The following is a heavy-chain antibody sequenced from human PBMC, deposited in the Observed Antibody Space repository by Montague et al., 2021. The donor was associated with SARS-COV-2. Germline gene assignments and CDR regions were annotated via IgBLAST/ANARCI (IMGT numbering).Heavy chain of an antibody. Sequence: SETLSLTCSVSSGSIISSGYYWVWIRQPPGKELEWIGNIYYSGTTYSNPSLQSRGTISVDTSKNHLSLRLSSVTAADTAVYFCARGMIRGVTTPFDYWGQGSQVTVSS. D-gene: IGHD3-10*01. V-gene: IGHV4-39*02. J-gene: IGHJ4*02. CDR3: ARGMIRGVTTPFDY. CDR2: IYYSGTT. CDR1: SGSIISSGYY.